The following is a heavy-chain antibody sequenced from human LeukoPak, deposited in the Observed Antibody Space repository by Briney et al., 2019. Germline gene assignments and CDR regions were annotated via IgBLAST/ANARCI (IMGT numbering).Heavy chain of an antibody. D-gene: IGHD3-22*01. V-gene: IGHV1-18*01. J-gene: IGHJ4*02. CDR1: GYTFTSYG. CDR2: ISAYNGNT. CDR3: ARGGLYYYDSSGYYQDY. Sequence: ASVKVSCKASGYTFTSYGISWVRQAPGQGLEWMGWISAYNGNTNYAQKFQGRVTMTRDTSTSTVYMELSSLRSEDTAVYYCARGGLYYYDSSGYYQDYWGQGTLVTVSS.